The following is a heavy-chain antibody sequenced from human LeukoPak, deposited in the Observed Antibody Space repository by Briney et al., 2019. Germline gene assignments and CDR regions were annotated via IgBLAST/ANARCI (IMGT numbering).Heavy chain of an antibody. CDR3: AREYNEGIRSFDP. CDR2: IYHSGST. D-gene: IGHD1-1*01. Sequence: TSETLSLTCTVSGYSISSGYYWGWIRQPPGKGLEWIGSIYHSGSTYYNPSLKSRVTISVDTSKNQFSLKLSSVTAADTAVYYCAREYNEGIRSFDPWGQGTLVTVSS. CDR1: GYSISSGYY. V-gene: IGHV4-38-2*02. J-gene: IGHJ5*02.